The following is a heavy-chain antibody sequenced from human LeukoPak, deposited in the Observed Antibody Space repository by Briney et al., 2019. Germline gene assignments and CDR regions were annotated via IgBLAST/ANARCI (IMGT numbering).Heavy chain of an antibody. V-gene: IGHV1-69*13. J-gene: IGHJ3*02. Sequence: ASVKVSCKASGYTFTGYYMHWVRQAPGQGLEWMGGIIPIFGTANYAQKFQGRVTITADESTSTAYMELSSLRSEDTAVYYCARYKGMATIIDAFDIWGQGTMVTVSS. CDR2: IIPIFGTA. CDR3: ARYKGMATIIDAFDI. D-gene: IGHD5-24*01. CDR1: GYTFTGYY.